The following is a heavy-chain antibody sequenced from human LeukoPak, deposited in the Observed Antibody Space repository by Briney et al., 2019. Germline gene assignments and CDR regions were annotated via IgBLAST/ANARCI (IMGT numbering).Heavy chain of an antibody. J-gene: IGHJ3*02. D-gene: IGHD3-3*01. CDR1: GGTSSSYA. V-gene: IGHV1-69*05. CDR3: ARVRERITIFGVANHDAFDI. CDR2: IIPIFGTA. Sequence: ASVKVSCKASGGTSSSYAISWVRRALGQGLEWMGGIIPIFGTANYAQKFQGRVTITTDESTSTAYMELSSLRSEDTAVYYCARVRERITIFGVANHDAFDIWGQGTMVTVSS.